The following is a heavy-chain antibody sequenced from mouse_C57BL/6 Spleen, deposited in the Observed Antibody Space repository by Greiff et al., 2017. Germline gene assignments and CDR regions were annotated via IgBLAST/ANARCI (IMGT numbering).Heavy chain of an antibody. CDR3: ARADGNLAWFAY. V-gene: IGHV1-42*01. Sequence: VQLQQSGPELVKPGASVKISCKASGYSFTGYYMNWVKQSPEKSLEWIGEINPSTGGTTYNQKFKAKATLTVDKSSSTAYRQLKSLTSEDSAVYYCARADGNLAWFAYWGQGTLVTVSA. D-gene: IGHD2-1*01. CDR2: INPSTGGT. CDR1: GYSFTGYY. J-gene: IGHJ3*01.